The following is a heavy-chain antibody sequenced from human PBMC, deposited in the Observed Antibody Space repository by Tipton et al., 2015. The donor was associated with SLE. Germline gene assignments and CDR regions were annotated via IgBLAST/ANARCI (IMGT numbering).Heavy chain of an antibody. Sequence: TLSLTCAVYAGSFGGYYWSWIRQSPGKGLEWIGEINHSGSTNYNPSLKSRVTISVDTSKNQFSLKLSSVTAADTAVYYCARPRGIVGAPTYWGQGTLVTVSS. J-gene: IGHJ4*02. CDR3: ARPRGIVGAPTY. D-gene: IGHD1-26*01. CDR1: AGSFGGYY. V-gene: IGHV4-34*01. CDR2: INHSGST.